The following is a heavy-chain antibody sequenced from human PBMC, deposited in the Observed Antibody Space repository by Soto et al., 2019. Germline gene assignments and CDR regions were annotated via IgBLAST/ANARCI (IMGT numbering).Heavy chain of an antibody. J-gene: IGHJ4*02. Sequence: GGSLRLSCAASGFSFSSYVMSWVRQAPGKGLGWVSGISGGGSNTFYADSVKGRFTISRDEAGYMFVVNMNSRRAGDRAVYYCAKWLGGWSLCHDYWGQGTRVTDS. CDR2: ISGGGSNT. CDR1: GFSFSSYV. V-gene: IGHV3-23*01. D-gene: IGHD6-19*01. CDR3: AKWLGGWSLCHDY.